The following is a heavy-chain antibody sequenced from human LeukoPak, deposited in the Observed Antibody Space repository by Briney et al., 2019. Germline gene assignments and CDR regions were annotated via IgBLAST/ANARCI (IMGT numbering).Heavy chain of an antibody. Sequence: ASVKVSCKASGGTFSSYAISWVRQAPGQGLEWMGGIIPIFGTANYAQKFQGRVTITADESTSTAYMELSSLRSEGTAVYYCASGYYDSSGYYHHYFDYWGQGTLVTVSS. V-gene: IGHV1-69*13. J-gene: IGHJ4*02. CDR3: ASGYYDSSGYYHHYFDY. CDR1: GGTFSSYA. CDR2: IIPIFGTA. D-gene: IGHD3-22*01.